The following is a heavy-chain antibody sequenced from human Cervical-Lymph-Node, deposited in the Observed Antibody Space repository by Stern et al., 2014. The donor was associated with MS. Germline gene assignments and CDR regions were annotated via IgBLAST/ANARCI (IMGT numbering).Heavy chain of an antibody. CDR2: IIPMIGLA. D-gene: IGHD2-15*01. Sequence: VQLVESGAEVKKPGSSVNVSCKASGGTFSSSYAVSWVRQAPGQGLEWMGRIIPMIGLANYAQKFQTRLTITADKSSSTVYMRLSSLTSEETALYYCARGIVTNRPAATLHNLFDPWGQGTLVTVSS. J-gene: IGHJ5*02. V-gene: IGHV1-69*09. CDR1: GGTFSSSYA. CDR3: ARGIVTNRPAATLHNLFDP.